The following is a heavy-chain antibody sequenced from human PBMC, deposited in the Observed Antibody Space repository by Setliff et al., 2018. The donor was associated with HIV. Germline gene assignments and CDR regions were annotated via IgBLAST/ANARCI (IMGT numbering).Heavy chain of an antibody. D-gene: IGHD3-22*01. CDR2: MNPNSGNT. V-gene: IGHV1-8*02. Sequence: GASVKVSCKASGYTFSNYDINWVRQATGQGLEWMAWMNPNSGNTGYAQKFQGRVTLTRDTSISTAYMELSSLRSEDMAVYYCARGPYYDSNGYHLSSDYWGQGTLVTVSS. CDR1: GYTFSNYD. J-gene: IGHJ4*02. CDR3: ARGPYYDSNGYHLSSDY.